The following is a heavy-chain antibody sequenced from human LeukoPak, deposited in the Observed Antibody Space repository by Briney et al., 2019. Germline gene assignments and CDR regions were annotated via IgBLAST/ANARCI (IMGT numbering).Heavy chain of an antibody. CDR1: GFTFSSYV. Sequence: QSGGSLRLSCAASGFTFSSYVMSWVRQAPGKGLEWVSGTSCSGGSIYYADSVKGRFTISRDNSKNTLYLQMNSLRAEDTAVYYCAKYLYYYGSGSYYTLTSPFDYWGQGTLVTVSS. D-gene: IGHD3-10*01. CDR3: AKYLYYYGSGSYYTLTSPFDY. CDR2: TSCSGGSI. J-gene: IGHJ4*02. V-gene: IGHV3-23*01.